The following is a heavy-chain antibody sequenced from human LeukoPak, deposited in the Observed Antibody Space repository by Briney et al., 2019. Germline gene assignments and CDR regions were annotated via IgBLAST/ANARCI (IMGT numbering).Heavy chain of an antibody. CDR3: VRDSASRSSGLLDS. Sequence: GGSLRLSCAASGFNFFNFWMTWVRQAPGKGLEWVANIKQDGSETYYAGSVKGRFTISRDNSKNSLSLQINNLRVDDTAVYYCVRDSASRSSGLLDSWGQGTLVTVSS. CDR2: IKQDGSET. D-gene: IGHD4/OR15-4a*01. V-gene: IGHV3-7*01. J-gene: IGHJ4*02. CDR1: GFNFFNFW.